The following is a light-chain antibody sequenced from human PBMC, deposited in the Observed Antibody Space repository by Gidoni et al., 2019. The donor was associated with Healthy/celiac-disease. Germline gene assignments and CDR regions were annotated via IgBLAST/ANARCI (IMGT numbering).Light chain of an antibody. CDR3: QQSYSTPET. CDR1: QSISSY. V-gene: IGKV1-39*01. CDR2: AAS. J-gene: IGKJ3*01. Sequence: DIQMTQSPSSISASVGDRVTITCLASQSISSYLNWYQQKQGIAPKLLIYAASSLQSGVPSRFSGSGSGTDFTLTISSLQPEDFATYYCQQSYSTPETFGPGTKVDIK.